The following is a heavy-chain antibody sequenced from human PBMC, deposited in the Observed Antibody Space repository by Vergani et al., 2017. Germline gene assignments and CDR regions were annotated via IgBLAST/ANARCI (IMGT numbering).Heavy chain of an antibody. J-gene: IGHJ6*02. D-gene: IGHD3-16*01. CDR2: IYYSGST. CDR1: GGSISSSSHF. V-gene: IGHV4-39*01. CDR3: ARHDSGHYDSSYYGLDV. Sequence: QLQLHKSGPGLVKPSETLSLTCTLSGGSISSSSHFWGWLRPTPGKGLEWIGSIYYSGSTYYNPSLKSRVSISVDTSKNQFSLKLSSVTAADSAVYYCARHDSGHYDSSYYGLDVWGQGTTVTVSS.